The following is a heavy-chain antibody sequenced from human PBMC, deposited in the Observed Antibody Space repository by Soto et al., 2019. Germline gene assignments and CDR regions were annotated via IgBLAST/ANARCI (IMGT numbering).Heavy chain of an antibody. D-gene: IGHD3-22*01. CDR1: GGSISSGGYY. J-gene: IGHJ4*02. CDR2: IYYSGST. Sequence: QVQLQESGPGLVKPSQTLSLTCTVSGGSISSGGYYWSWIRQHPGKGLEWIGYIYYSGSTYYNPSLKSRVTISVDTSKNQFSLKLSSVTAEDTAVYYCARDPGYYYDSSGYRMVYFDYWGQGTLVTVSS. V-gene: IGHV4-31*03. CDR3: ARDPGYYYDSSGYRMVYFDY.